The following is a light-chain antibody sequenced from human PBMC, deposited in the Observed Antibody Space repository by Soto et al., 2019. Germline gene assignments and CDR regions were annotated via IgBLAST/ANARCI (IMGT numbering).Light chain of an antibody. V-gene: IGKV1-39*01. Sequence: DIQMTQSPSSLSASVGDRVTITCRASQSISTYLNWYQQRPGKAPKLLIYGLSTLQSGGPSRFSGSGSVSGADFTLTISGLQPEDFAEYDCQQSYSTPTVGRGTKLESK. CDR3: QQSYSTPT. CDR2: GLS. J-gene: IGKJ2*01. CDR1: QSISTY.